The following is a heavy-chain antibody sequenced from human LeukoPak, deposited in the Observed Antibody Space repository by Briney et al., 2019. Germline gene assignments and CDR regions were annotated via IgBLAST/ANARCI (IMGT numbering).Heavy chain of an antibody. CDR3: AKDPGGYGYYFDY. V-gene: IGHV3-48*01. CDR1: GFTFSSYS. CDR2: ISSSSSTI. J-gene: IGHJ4*02. D-gene: IGHD5-12*01. Sequence: GGSLRLSCAASGFTFSSYSMNWVRQAPGKGLEWVSYISSSSSTIYYADSVKGRFTISRDNSKNTLYLQMNSLRAEDTAVYYCAKDPGGYGYYFDYWGQGTLVTVSS.